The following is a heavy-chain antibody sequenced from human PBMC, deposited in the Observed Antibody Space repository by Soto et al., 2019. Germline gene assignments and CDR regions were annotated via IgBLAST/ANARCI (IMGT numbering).Heavy chain of an antibody. V-gene: IGHV3-23*01. CDR3: ATYHYQSSTYRRLDY. CDR2: IGGSGTTT. D-gene: IGHD3-22*01. J-gene: IGHJ4*02. Sequence: EVQLLESGGGLEQPGGSLRLSCEASGFTFSNYAMIWVRQAPGKGLEWVSTIGGSGTTTYYADSVKGRFIISRDNSRNTLYLQMSSLRAEDTAVYYCATYHYQSSTYRRLDYWGQGSLVTVSS. CDR1: GFTFSNYA.